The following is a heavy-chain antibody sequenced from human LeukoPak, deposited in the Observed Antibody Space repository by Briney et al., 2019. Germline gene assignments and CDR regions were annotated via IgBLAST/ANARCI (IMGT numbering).Heavy chain of an antibody. D-gene: IGHD6-25*01. Sequence: GGSLTLSCEGSGFTFGGHRMKWVRQAAGKGLEWVSYISSTGVTIYYGDSVKGRFTMSRHNAKNSLYLQVNSLRAEDTAVYYCARAHPLGDDAFDIWGQGTMVTVSS. V-gene: IGHV3-48*03. CDR1: GFTFGGHR. CDR2: ISSTGVTI. CDR3: ARAHPLGDDAFDI. J-gene: IGHJ3*02.